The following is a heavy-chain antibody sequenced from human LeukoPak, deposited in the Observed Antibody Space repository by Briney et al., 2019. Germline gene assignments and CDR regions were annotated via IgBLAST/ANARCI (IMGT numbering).Heavy chain of an antibody. CDR2: INHSGST. CDR3: ARSQILTGYQRFDY. Sequence: PSETLSLTCAVSGGSFSGYYWSWIRQPPGKGLEGIGEINHSGSTNYNPSLKSRVTISVDTSKNQFSLKLSSVTAADTAVYYCARSQILTGYQRFDYWGQGTLVTVSS. CDR1: GGSFSGYY. D-gene: IGHD3-9*01. V-gene: IGHV4-34*01. J-gene: IGHJ4*02.